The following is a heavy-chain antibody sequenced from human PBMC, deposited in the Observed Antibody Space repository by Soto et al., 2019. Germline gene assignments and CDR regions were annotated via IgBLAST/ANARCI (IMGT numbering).Heavy chain of an antibody. CDR3: ARTYNWNTALDY. CDR1: GFTFSNYV. D-gene: IGHD1-20*01. Sequence: GGSLRLSCAASGFTFSNYVMNWVRQAPGKGLDWVSAISASGGSTYYADSVKGQVTISVDKSSTTAYLQWSSLKASDTAIYYCARTYNWNTALDYWGQGTLVTVSS. V-gene: IGHV3-23*01. CDR2: ISASGGST. J-gene: IGHJ4*02.